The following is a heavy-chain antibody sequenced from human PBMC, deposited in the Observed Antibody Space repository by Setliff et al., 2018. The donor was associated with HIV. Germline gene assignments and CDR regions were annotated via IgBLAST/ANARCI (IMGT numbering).Heavy chain of an antibody. J-gene: IGHJ3*02. Sequence: PGGSLRLSCAASGFRFRSYGMHWVRQAPGKGLEWVAIIWFDGNKKYYADSVKGRFTISRENAKNSLYLQMNNVRAEDTAVYYCARDLRWYDSSGSHDAFDIWGQGTMVTVSS. CDR3: ARDLRWYDSSGSHDAFDI. D-gene: IGHD3-22*01. CDR1: GFRFRSYG. CDR2: IWFDGNKK. V-gene: IGHV3-33*08.